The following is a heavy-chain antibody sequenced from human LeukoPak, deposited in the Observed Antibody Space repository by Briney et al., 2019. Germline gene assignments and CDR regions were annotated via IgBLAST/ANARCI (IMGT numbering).Heavy chain of an antibody. Sequence: PSETLSLTCTASGGSISSYYWSWIRQPPGKGLEWIGYIYYSGSTNYNPSLKSRVTISVDTSKNQFSLELSSVTAADTAVYYCARVTMVRDRLYYYYYGMDVWGQGTTVTVSS. J-gene: IGHJ6*02. V-gene: IGHV4-59*01. D-gene: IGHD3-10*01. CDR2: IYYSGST. CDR3: ARVTMVRDRLYYYYYGMDV. CDR1: GGSISSYY.